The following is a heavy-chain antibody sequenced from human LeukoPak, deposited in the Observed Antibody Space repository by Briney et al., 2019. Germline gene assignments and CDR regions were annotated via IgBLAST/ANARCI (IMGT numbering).Heavy chain of an antibody. J-gene: IGHJ5*02. CDR1: GGSLSSYY. CDR3: ARDRIAAA. CDR2: IYYRGST. V-gene: IGHV4-59*01. Sequence: SETLSLTCTVPGGSLSSYYWSWTREPPGKGGGWSGYIYYRGSTNYNPSLKSRVNISVDTSKNQSSLKLSSVTAADTAVYYCARDRIAAAWGEGTLVTVSS. D-gene: IGHD6-13*01.